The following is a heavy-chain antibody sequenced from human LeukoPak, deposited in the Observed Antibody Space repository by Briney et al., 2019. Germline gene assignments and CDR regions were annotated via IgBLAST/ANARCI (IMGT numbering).Heavy chain of an antibody. V-gene: IGHV3-33*06. CDR2: IWYDGSNK. D-gene: IGHD6-13*01. CDR3: AKGIPGYSSSWYKFDY. CDR1: GFTFSSYG. J-gene: IGHJ4*02. Sequence: VGSLRLSCAPSGFTFSSYGMHWVRQAPGKGLEWEAVIWYDGSNKYYADSVKGRFTISRDNSKNTLYLQMNSLRAEDTAVYYCAKGIPGYSSSWYKFDYWGQGTLVTVSS.